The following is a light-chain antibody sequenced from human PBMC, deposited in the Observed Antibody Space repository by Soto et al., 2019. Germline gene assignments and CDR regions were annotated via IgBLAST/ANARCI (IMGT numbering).Light chain of an antibody. CDR1: SSDVGGYNY. CDR3: SSYKSSSTRV. J-gene: IGLJ1*01. CDR2: DVS. V-gene: IGLV2-14*01. Sequence: QSVLTQAASVSESPGQSITISCPGPSSDVGGYNYVSWYQQHPGKAPKLMIYDVSNRPSGVSNRFSGSKSGNTASLTISGLQAEDEADYYCSSYKSSSTRVFGTGTKVTVL.